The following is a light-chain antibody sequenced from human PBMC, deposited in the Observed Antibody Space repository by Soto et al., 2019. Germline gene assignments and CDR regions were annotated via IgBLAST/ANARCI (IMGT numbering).Light chain of an antibody. V-gene: IGLV2-14*01. Sequence: QSVLTQPASVSVSPGQSITISCTGTASDLGYYNYVAWYQHHPGKAPKLMIYEVSDRPSGVSNRFSGSKSGYTASLTISGLQAEDEADYYCSSYSSGSTLYVFGTGTKVTVL. CDR3: SSYSSGSTLYV. CDR1: ASDLGYYNY. J-gene: IGLJ1*01. CDR2: EVS.